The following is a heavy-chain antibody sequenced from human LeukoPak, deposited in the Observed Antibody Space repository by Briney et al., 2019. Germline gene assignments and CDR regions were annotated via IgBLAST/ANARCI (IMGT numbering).Heavy chain of an antibody. CDR1: GYTFTGYY. CDR2: INPNSGGT. D-gene: IGHD5-18*01. Sequence: ASVKVSCKASGYTFTGYYMHWVRQAPGQGLEWMGWINPNSGGTNYAQKFQGRVTMTRDTSISTAYMELSRLRSDDTAVYYRARDLLQTTGYSYGYYEGPFDYWGQGTLVTVSS. J-gene: IGHJ4*02. V-gene: IGHV1-2*02. CDR3: ARDLLQTTGYSYGYYEGPFDY.